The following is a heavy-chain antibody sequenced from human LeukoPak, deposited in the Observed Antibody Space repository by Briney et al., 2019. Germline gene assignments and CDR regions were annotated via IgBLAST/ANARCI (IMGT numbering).Heavy chain of an antibody. CDR3: AGERPSSSWYDY. D-gene: IGHD6-13*01. V-gene: IGHV3-7*01. J-gene: IGHJ4*02. Sequence: PGGSLRLSCVASGFTFSSHLMTWVRQAPGKGREWGANIYQDGREKYYAGSVKGRFTISRDNAKNSLFLQMDSLRAEDTAVYYCAGERPSSSWYDYWGQGTLVTVSS. CDR2: IYQDGREK. CDR1: GFTFSSHL.